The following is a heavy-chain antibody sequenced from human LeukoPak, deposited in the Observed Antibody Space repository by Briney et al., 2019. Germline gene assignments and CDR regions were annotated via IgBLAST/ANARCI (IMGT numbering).Heavy chain of an antibody. CDR3: ARGERDTEETGSRFDY. CDR2: ISYDGSNK. V-gene: IGHV3-30-3*01. CDR1: GFTFSSYA. J-gene: IGHJ4*02. D-gene: IGHD5-18*01. Sequence: GGSLRLSCAASGFTFSSYAMHWVRQAPGKGLEWVAVISYDGSNKYYADSVKGRFTISRDNSKNTLYLQMNSLRAEDTAVYYCARGERDTEETGSRFDYWGQGTLVTVPS.